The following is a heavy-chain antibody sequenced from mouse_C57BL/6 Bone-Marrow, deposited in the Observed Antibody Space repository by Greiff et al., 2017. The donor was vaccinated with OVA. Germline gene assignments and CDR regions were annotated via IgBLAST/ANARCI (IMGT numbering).Heavy chain of an antibody. CDR1: GYTFTDYN. CDR2: INPNNGGT. CDR3: ARSDYGSSYWYFDV. Sequence: EVQLQQSGPELVKPGASVKISCKASGYTFTDYNMDWVKQSHGKSLEWIGDINPNNGGTIYNQKFKGKATLTADKSSSTAYMELRSLTSEDTAVYYCARSDYGSSYWYFDVGGTGTTVTVSS. J-gene: IGHJ1*03. V-gene: IGHV1-18*01. D-gene: IGHD1-1*01.